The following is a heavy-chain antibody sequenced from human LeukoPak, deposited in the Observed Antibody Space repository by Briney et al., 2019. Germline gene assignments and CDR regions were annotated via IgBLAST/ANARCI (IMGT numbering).Heavy chain of an antibody. CDR3: ARHGGFSSAFSIDY. D-gene: IGHD3-22*01. V-gene: IGHV4-31*03. CDR2: IHNSGST. Sequence: SETLSLTCTVSGGSVGGGGYYWGWIRQNQGKGPEWIGYIHNSGSTYYNPSLKSRVTISVDTSKTQFALKLSSVTAADTAVYYCARHGGFSSAFSIDYWGQGTLVTVSS. J-gene: IGHJ4*02. CDR1: GGSVGGGGYY.